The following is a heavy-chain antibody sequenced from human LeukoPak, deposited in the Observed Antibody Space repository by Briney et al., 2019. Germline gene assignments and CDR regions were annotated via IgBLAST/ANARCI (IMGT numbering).Heavy chain of an antibody. D-gene: IGHD1-26*01. CDR2: IKSKTDGGTT. V-gene: IGHV3-15*01. CDR1: GFTFSSYS. Sequence: GGSLRLSCAASGFTFSSYSMNWVRQAPGKGLEWVGRIKSKTDGGTTDYAAPVKGRFTISRDDSKNTLYLQMNSLKTEDTAVYYCTTVSYYGPGGMDVWGKGTTVTVSS. J-gene: IGHJ6*04. CDR3: TTVSYYGPGGMDV.